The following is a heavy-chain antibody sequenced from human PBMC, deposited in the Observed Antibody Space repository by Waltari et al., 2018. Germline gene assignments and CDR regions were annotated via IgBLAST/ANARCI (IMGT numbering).Heavy chain of an antibody. J-gene: IGHJ4*02. CDR2: FDPEDGET. Sequence: QVQLVQSGAEVKKPGASVKVSCKVSGNTLTDLSMHWVRQAPGKGLEWMGGFDPEDGETIYAQSFQGRVTMTEDTSTDTAYMEVSSLRSEYTAVYYCATSPIALFGTLYWGQGTLVTVSS. CDR3: ATSPIALFGTLY. V-gene: IGHV1-24*01. D-gene: IGHD6-13*01. CDR1: GNTLTDLS.